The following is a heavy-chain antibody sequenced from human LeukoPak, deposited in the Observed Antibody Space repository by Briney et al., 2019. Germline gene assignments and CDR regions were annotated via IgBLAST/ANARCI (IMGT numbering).Heavy chain of an antibody. V-gene: IGHV4-59*01. CDR2: IYYSGST. J-gene: IGHJ5*02. CDR1: GGSISSYY. Sequence: SETLSLTCTVSGGSISSYYWSWIRQPPGKGLEWIGYIYYSGSTNYNPSLKSRVTISVDTSKNQFSLKLSSVTAADTAVYYCARRTVDGSFDPWGQGTLVTVSS. CDR3: ARRTVDGSFDP. D-gene: IGHD4-11*01.